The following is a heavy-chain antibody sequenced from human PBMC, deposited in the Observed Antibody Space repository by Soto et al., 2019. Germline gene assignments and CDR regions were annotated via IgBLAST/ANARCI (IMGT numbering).Heavy chain of an antibody. Sequence: GGSLRLSCVASGFRFSGHGFHWVRQAPGKGLEWMAVIWYDGSREYYEDSVKGRFSISRDDSKNTVNLQMNSLRVDDTAVYYCARGYPLWSPYFYYYMDVWGQGTTVTVSS. D-gene: IGHD5-18*01. CDR3: ARGYPLWSPYFYYYMDV. CDR2: IWYDGSRE. V-gene: IGHV3-33*01. CDR1: GFRFSGHG. J-gene: IGHJ6*03.